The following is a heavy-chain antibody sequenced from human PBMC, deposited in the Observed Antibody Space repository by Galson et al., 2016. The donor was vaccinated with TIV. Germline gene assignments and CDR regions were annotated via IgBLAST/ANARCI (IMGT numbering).Heavy chain of an antibody. CDR3: ARRRSGGGDCSYFDY. J-gene: IGHJ4*02. V-gene: IGHV3-20*01. D-gene: IGHD2-21*02. CDR2: INWNGGST. Sequence: SLRLSCAASGFTFDAYAMNWVRQAPGKGLEWVSGINWNGGSTGYADSVKGRFTISRDNAKNSLYQPMNSMRAEDTALYPCARRRSGGGDCSYFDYWGQGTL. CDR1: GFTFDAYA.